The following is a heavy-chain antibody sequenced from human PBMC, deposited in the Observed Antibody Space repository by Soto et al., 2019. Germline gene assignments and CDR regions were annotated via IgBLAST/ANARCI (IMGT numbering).Heavy chain of an antibody. CDR2: ISSSSSYI. Sequence: GSLRLSCAASGFTFSSYSMNWVRQAPGKGLEWVSSISSSSSYIYYADSVKGRFTISRDNAKNSLYLQMNSLRAEDTAVYYCARDLAVAGPSSYGMDVWGQGTTVTVSS. CDR1: GFTFSSYS. D-gene: IGHD6-19*01. CDR3: ARDLAVAGPSSYGMDV. J-gene: IGHJ6*02. V-gene: IGHV3-21*01.